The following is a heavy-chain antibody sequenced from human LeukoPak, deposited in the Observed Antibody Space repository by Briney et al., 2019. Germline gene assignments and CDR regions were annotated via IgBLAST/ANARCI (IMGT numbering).Heavy chain of an antibody. CDR1: GFTFSSYE. D-gene: IGHD3-22*01. Sequence: GGSLRLSCAASGFTFSSYEMHWVRRTPGKGLEWVSYISSSGSTKYYADSVKGRFTISRDNAKNSLYLQMNSLRVEDTAVYYCATSGYDDYWGQGTLVTVSS. CDR2: ISSSGSTK. J-gene: IGHJ4*02. CDR3: ATSGYDDY. V-gene: IGHV3-48*03.